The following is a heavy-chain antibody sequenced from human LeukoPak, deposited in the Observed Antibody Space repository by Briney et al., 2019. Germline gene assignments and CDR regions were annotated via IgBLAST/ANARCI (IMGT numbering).Heavy chain of an antibody. Sequence: PSETLSLTCTVPGYSISSGYYWGWIRQPPGKGLEWIGSIYYSGSTYYNPSLKSRVTISVDTSKNQFSLKLSSVTAADTAVYYCARAHIVVVTDELNWFDPWGQGTLVTVSS. CDR2: IYYSGST. J-gene: IGHJ5*02. CDR3: ARAHIVVVTDELNWFDP. V-gene: IGHV4-38-2*02. CDR1: GYSISSGYY. D-gene: IGHD2-21*02.